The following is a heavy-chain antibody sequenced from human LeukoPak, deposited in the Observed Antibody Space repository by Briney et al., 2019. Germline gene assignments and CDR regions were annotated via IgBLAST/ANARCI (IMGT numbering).Heavy chain of an antibody. D-gene: IGHD6-6*01. J-gene: IGHJ5*02. V-gene: IGHV1-2*02. CDR1: GYTFTGYY. CDR2: VNANSGDT. CDR3: VRSYSSSSGVFYL. Sequence: GASVRVFCKASGYTFTGYYIHWARQAPGQGLEWMGWVNANSGDTKYAQKFQGRVSMTRDTSISTVYMELSGLRSDDTAVYYCVRSYSSSSGVFYLWGQGTLVTVSS.